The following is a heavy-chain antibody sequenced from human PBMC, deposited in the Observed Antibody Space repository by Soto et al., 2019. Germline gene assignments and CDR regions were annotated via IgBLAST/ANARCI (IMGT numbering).Heavy chain of an antibody. V-gene: IGHV3-23*01. CDR2: ISGSGGTT. D-gene: IGHD3-3*01. CDR1: GFSFSSYA. Sequence: EVQVLESGGGLVEPGGSLRLSCAASGFSFSSYAMSWVRQAPGEGLEWVSVISGSGGTTHYGDSVKGRFTISRDNSKNTLYLQMNSLRAEDTAMYYCAKGDAFWNGYSDYWGQGTLVTVSS. J-gene: IGHJ4*02. CDR3: AKGDAFWNGYSDY.